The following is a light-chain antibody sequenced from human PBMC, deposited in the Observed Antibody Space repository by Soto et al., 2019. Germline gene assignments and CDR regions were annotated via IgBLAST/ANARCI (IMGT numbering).Light chain of an antibody. Sequence: ENVLTQSPGTLSLSPGESATLSCRASQIVYNGYLAWYQQKPGQPPRLLIFGASTRASGVPDRFSGSESGTDFTLTINRLQPEDFAVYYCQQYGRSPLFTFGPGTKVDIK. V-gene: IGKV3-20*01. CDR1: QIVYNGY. CDR2: GAS. CDR3: QQYGRSPLFT. J-gene: IGKJ3*01.